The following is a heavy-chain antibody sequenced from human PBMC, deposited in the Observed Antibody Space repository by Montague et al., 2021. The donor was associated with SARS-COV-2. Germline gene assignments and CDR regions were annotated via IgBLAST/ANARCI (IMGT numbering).Heavy chain of an antibody. CDR1: GGSFGDDH. D-gene: IGHD2-8*01. J-gene: IGHJ6*02. V-gene: IGHV4-34*01. CDR2: IYYSGST. CDR3: ARLLRSCSNGVCRTYYYYAMDV. Sequence: SETLSLTCAVYGGSFGDDHWSWIRQPPGKGLEWIGDIYYSGSTKYNPFLESRVTVSVDRSKNQVSLKLSSVTPADTAVYYCARLLRSCSNGVCRTYYYYAMDVWGQGTTVTVSS.